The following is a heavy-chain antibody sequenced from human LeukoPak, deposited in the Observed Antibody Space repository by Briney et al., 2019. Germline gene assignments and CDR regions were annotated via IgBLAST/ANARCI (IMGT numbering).Heavy chain of an antibody. CDR3: ARDRRFGELYYYYYYGMDV. Sequence: PGGSLRLSCAASGFTFSSYSMNWVRQAPGKGLEWVSSISSSSSYIYYADSVKGRFTISRDNAKNSLYLQMNSLRAEDTAVYYCARDRRFGELYYYYYYGMDVWGQGTTVTVSS. D-gene: IGHD3-10*01. CDR2: ISSSSSYI. CDR1: GFTFSSYS. V-gene: IGHV3-21*01. J-gene: IGHJ6*02.